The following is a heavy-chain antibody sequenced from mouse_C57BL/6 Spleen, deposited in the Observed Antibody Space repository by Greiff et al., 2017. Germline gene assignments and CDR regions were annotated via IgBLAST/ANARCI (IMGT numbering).Heavy chain of an antibody. J-gene: IGHJ4*01. Sequence: VQLQQSGPGLVQPSQSLSITCTVSGFSLTSYGVHWVRQSPGKGLEWLGVIWRGGSTDYNAAFMSRLSITKDNSKSQVFFKMNSLQADDTAIYYCAKTGADYDGGDYYAMDYWGQGTSVTVSS. CDR3: AKTGADYDGGDYYAMDY. V-gene: IGHV2-5*01. CDR1: GFSLTSYG. CDR2: IWRGGST. D-gene: IGHD2-4*01.